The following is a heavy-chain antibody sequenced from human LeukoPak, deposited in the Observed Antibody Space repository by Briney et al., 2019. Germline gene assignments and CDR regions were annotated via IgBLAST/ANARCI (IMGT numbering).Heavy chain of an antibody. Sequence: GRSLRLSCAASGSTFSNYGMHWVRQAPGKGLEWVAVISYDGSNKYYADSVKGRFTFSRDNSKNTLYLQMSSLRAEDTAVYYCAKEKGIYCSSIDCSPGMDVWGQGTTVTVSS. V-gene: IGHV3-30*18. CDR3: AKEKGIYCSSIDCSPGMDV. J-gene: IGHJ6*02. D-gene: IGHD2-2*01. CDR1: GSTFSNYG. CDR2: ISYDGSNK.